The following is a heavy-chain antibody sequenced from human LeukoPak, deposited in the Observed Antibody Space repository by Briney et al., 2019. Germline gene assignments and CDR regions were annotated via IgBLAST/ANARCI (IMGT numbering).Heavy chain of an antibody. J-gene: IGHJ6*03. Sequence: SETLSLICNVSGGSISGYHWSWIRQPPGKGLEWLGYIYYSGSSNYNPSLKSRVTISADTSKNQFSLKLSSVTAADTAVYYCARAPRSYDYYYYMDVWGKGTTVTVSS. CDR3: ARAPRSYDYYYYMDV. CDR1: GGSISGYH. V-gene: IGHV4-59*01. CDR2: IYYSGSS.